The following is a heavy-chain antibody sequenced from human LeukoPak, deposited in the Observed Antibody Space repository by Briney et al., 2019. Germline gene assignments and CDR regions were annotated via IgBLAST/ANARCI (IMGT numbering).Heavy chain of an antibody. V-gene: IGHV3-23*01. J-gene: IGHJ6*03. D-gene: IGHD2/OR15-2a*01. CDR3: AKEFSTPLGSDYYYYYTDV. CDR1: GFTFSSYA. Sequence: GGSLRLSCAASGFTFSSYAMSWVRQAPGKGLEWVSAISGSGGSTYYADSVKGRFTISRDNSKNTLYLQMNSLRAEDTAVYYCAKEFSTPLGSDYYYYYTDVWGKGTTVTVSS. CDR2: ISGSGGST.